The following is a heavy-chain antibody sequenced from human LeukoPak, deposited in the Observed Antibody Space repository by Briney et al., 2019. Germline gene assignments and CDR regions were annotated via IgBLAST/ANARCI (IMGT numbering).Heavy chain of an antibody. V-gene: IGHV3-7*01. Sequence: PGGSLRLSCAASGFTFSSYWMSRVRQAPGKGLEWVANIKQDGSEKYYVDSVKGRFTISRDNAKNSLYLQMNSLRAEDTAVYYCAKDSPYGGSYGPPDYWGQGTLVTVSS. CDR2: IKQDGSEK. CDR1: GFTFSSYW. CDR3: AKDSPYGGSYGPPDY. J-gene: IGHJ4*02. D-gene: IGHD1-26*01.